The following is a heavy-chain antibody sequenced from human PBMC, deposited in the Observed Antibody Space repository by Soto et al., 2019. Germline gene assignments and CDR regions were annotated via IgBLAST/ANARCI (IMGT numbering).Heavy chain of an antibody. Sequence: ASVKVSCKASGYTFTGYCMHWVRQAPGQGLEWMGWINPNSGGTNYAQKFQGWVTMTRDTSISTAYMELSRLRSDDTAVYYCARAPDRIAAAGTYYFDYWGQGTLVTVSS. CDR1: GYTFTGYC. CDR2: INPNSGGT. D-gene: IGHD6-13*01. CDR3: ARAPDRIAAAGTYYFDY. J-gene: IGHJ4*02. V-gene: IGHV1-2*04.